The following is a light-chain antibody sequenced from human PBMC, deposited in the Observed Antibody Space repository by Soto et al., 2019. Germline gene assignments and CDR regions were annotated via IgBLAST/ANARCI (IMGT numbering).Light chain of an antibody. CDR2: DAS. CDR1: QSISNY. V-gene: IGKV3-11*01. CDR3: HQRYDWPMT. Sequence: KGTRSLRASQSISNYLAWYQQRPGQAPRLLIYDASRRATGIPARFSGSGSGTAFTLTISILEPEDFAVYYCHQRYDWPMTFGQGTRLEIK. J-gene: IGKJ5*01.